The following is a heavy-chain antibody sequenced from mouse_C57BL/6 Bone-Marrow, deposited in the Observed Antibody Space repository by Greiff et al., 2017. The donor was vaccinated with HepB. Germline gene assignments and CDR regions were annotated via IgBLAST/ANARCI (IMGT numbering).Heavy chain of an antibody. J-gene: IGHJ2*01. Sequence: EVKLVESEGGLVQPGSSMKLSCTASGFTFSDYYMAWVRQVPEKGLEWVANINYDGSSTYYLDSLKSRFIISRDNAKNILYLQMSSLKSEDTATYYCARVGTTVYFDYWGQGTTLTVSS. V-gene: IGHV5-16*01. CDR3: ARVGTTVYFDY. CDR2: INYDGSST. D-gene: IGHD1-1*01. CDR1: GFTFSDYY.